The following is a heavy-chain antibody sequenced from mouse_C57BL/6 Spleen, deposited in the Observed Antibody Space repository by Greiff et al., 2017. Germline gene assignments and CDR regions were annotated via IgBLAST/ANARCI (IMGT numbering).Heavy chain of an antibody. CDR2: INPSTGGT. Sequence: EVQLQQSGPELVKPGASVKISCKASGYSFTGYYMNWVKQSPEKSLEWIGEINPSTGGTTYNQKFKAKATLTVDKSSSTAYMQLKSLTSEDSAVYYCARFDYDVFYWYFDVWGTGTTVTVAS. D-gene: IGHD2-4*01. J-gene: IGHJ1*03. CDR1: GYSFTGYY. CDR3: ARFDYDVFYWYFDV. V-gene: IGHV1-42*01.